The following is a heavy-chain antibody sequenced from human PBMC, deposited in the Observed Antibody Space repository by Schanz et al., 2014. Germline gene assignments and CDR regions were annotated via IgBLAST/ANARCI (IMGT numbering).Heavy chain of an antibody. CDR1: GFTFSDYY. CDR3: ARDHQWLARYYMDV. V-gene: IGHV3-11*04. Sequence: QVQLVDSGGGLVKPGGSLRLSCAASGFTFSDYYMTWIRQAPGKGLEWVSDISDSGDSTHYADSVKGRFTISRDNAKKSLYLRMNSLRAEDTAVYYCARDHQWLARYYMDVWGKGTTVTVSS. CDR2: ISDSGDST. J-gene: IGHJ6*03. D-gene: IGHD6-19*01.